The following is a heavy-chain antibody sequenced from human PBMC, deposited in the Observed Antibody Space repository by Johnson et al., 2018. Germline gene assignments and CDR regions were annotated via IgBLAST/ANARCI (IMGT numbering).Heavy chain of an antibody. V-gene: IGHV3-9*01. CDR2: ISWNSGSI. J-gene: IGHJ1*01. Sequence: VQLVESGGGLVQPGRSLRLSCAASGFTFADYAMHWVRQAPGKGLEWVSGISWNSGSIGYADSVKGRFIISRDNAKNSLSLQMNSLRAEDTALYYCAKAPGGWVGEGAEYCQHWGQGTLVTVSS. CDR3: AKAPGGWVGEGAEYCQH. D-gene: IGHD1-26*01. CDR1: GFTFADYA.